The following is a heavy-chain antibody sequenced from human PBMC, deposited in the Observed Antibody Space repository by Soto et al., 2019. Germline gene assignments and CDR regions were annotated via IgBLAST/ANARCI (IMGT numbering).Heavy chain of an antibody. D-gene: IGHD1-26*01. CDR3: AREVGATRIDY. J-gene: IGHJ4*02. V-gene: IGHV4-59*01. CDR1: GGSISSYY. Sequence: SETLSLTCTVSGGSISSYYWSWIRQPPGKGLEWIGYIYYSGSTNYNPSLKSRVTISVDTSKNQFSLKLSSVTAADTAVYYCAREVGATRIDYWGQGTLVTVSS. CDR2: IYYSGST.